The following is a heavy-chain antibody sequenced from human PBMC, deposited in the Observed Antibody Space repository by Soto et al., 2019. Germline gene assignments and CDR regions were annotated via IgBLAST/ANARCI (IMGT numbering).Heavy chain of an antibody. CDR1: GFTFSSYS. CDR2: ISSSSSYI. Sequence: EVQLVESGGGLVKPGGSLRLSCAAFGFTFSSYSMNWVRQAPGKGLEWVSSISSSSSYIYYADSVKGRFTISRDNAKNSLYLQMNSLRAEDTAVYYCAREALHRVDYDWGQGTLVTVSS. J-gene: IGHJ4*02. D-gene: IGHD4-17*01. V-gene: IGHV3-21*01. CDR3: AREALHRVDYD.